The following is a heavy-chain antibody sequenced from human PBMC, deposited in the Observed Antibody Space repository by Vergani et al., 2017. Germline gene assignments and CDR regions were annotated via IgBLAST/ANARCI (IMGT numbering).Heavy chain of an antibody. Sequence: EVQLVESGGGLVQPGRSLRLSCAASGFTFDDYAMHWVRQAPGKGLEWVSGISWNSGSIGYADSVKGRFTISRDNAKNSLYLQMNSLRAEDTAVYYCASRAPLTYYYDSSGYYVGDYWGQGTLVTVSS. D-gene: IGHD3-22*01. J-gene: IGHJ4*02. CDR3: ASRAPLTYYYDSSGYYVGDY. CDR2: ISWNSGSI. V-gene: IGHV3-9*01. CDR1: GFTFDDYA.